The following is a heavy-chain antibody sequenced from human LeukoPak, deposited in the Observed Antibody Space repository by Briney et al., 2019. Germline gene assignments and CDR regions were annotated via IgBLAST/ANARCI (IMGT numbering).Heavy chain of an antibody. Sequence: KPSETLSLTCTVSGGSISSSSYYWSWIRQPPGKGLEWIGYIYYNGSTNYNPSLKSRVTISVDTSKNQFSLKLSSVTAADTAVYYCARWGVSGSYFGAFDIWGQGTMVTVSS. J-gene: IGHJ3*02. CDR2: IYYNGST. CDR3: ARWGVSGSYFGAFDI. V-gene: IGHV4-61*05. D-gene: IGHD1-26*01. CDR1: GGSISSSSYY.